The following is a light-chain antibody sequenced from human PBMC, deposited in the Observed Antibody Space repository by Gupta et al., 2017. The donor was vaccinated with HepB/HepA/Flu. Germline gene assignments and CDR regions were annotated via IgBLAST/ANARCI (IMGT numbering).Light chain of an antibody. CDR3: QTWGVGAPV. V-gene: IGLV4-69*01. J-gene: IGLJ3*02. Sequence: QLTLTQSPFPSASLGASVKLTCTLNSGYATYAIAWHQHQPEKGPRFLMKLKGDGSHIRGDGVPDRFSGSSSGPDRYLTISSLQSEDEADYYCQTWGVGAPVFGGGTKLTVL. CDR2: LKGDGSH. CDR1: SGYATYA.